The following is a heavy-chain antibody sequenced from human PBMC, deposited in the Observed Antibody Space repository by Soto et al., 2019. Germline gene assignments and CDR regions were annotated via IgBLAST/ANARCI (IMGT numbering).Heavy chain of an antibody. CDR1: GYTFTGYY. V-gene: IGHV1-2*04. Sequence: ASVKVSCKASGYTFTGYYMHWVRQAPGQGLEWMGWINPNSGGTNYAQKFQGWVTMTRDTSISTAYMELSRLRSDDTAVYYCAREGYSSSWYGGNWFDPWGQGTLVTVSS. CDR2: INPNSGGT. D-gene: IGHD6-13*01. J-gene: IGHJ5*02. CDR3: AREGYSSSWYGGNWFDP.